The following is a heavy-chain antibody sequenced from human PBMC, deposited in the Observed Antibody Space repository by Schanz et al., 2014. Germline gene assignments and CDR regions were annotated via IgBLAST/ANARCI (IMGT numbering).Heavy chain of an antibody. Sequence: VQLVESGGGLVQPGGSLRLSCAASGFTFSSYAMTWVRQAPGKGLEWVSALSEGGGNTYYADSVKGRFTISRDNAKNSLYLQMNSLRAEDTAVYHCVSSGSYSSYAFWGQGTLVTVSS. V-gene: IGHV3-23*04. CDR2: LSEGGGNT. J-gene: IGHJ4*02. D-gene: IGHD3-10*01. CDR1: GFTFSSYA. CDR3: VSSGSYSSYAF.